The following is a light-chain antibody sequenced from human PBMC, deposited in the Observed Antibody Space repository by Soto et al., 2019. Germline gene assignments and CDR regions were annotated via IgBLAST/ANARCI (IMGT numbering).Light chain of an antibody. V-gene: IGLV1-44*01. CDR2: SNN. J-gene: IGLJ2*01. CDR3: EAWDDSLNGVV. CDR1: SSNIGSNN. Sequence: QSVLTQTPSASGTPGQRVNISCSGSSSNIGSNNVNWYQQLPGTAPKLIIYSNNQRPSVVPDRFSGSKSGTSASLAISGLQSEDEADYYCEAWDDSLNGVVFGGGTKLTVL.